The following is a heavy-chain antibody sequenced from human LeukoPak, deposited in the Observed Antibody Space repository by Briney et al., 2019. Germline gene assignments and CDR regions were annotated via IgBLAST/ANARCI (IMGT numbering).Heavy chain of an antibody. V-gene: IGHV4-59*01. CDR3: ARGGAFDI. J-gene: IGHJ3*02. CDR2: IYYSGST. CDR1: GGSISSYY. Sequence: PSGTPSLTCTVSGGSISSYYWSWIRQPPGKGLEWIGYIYYSGSTNYNPSLKSRVTISVDTSKNQFSLKLSSVTAADTAVYYCARGGAFDIWGQGTMVTVSS.